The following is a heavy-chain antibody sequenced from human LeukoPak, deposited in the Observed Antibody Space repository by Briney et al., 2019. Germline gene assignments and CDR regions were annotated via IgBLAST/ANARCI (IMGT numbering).Heavy chain of an antibody. V-gene: IGHV3-15*01. CDR2: IRTNSEGATT. CDR3: LKRWFDP. CDR1: GFTVSDFW. J-gene: IGHJ5*02. Sequence: GGSLRLSCAASGFTVSDFWMIWVRQAPGRGLEWVGHIRTNSEGATTPYAAPVKGRFTVSKADSKNTVYLQMDSRQSDDTAVYYCLKRWFDPWGQGALVTVSS.